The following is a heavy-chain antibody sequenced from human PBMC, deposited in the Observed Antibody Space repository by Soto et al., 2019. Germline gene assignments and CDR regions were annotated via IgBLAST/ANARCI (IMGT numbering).Heavy chain of an antibody. CDR1: GFTFSSYS. D-gene: IGHD2-2*01. V-gene: IGHV3-21*01. Sequence: GGSLRLSCAASGFTFSSYSMNWVRQAPGKGLEWVSSISSSSSYIYYADSVKGRFTISRDNAKNSLYLQMNSLRAEDTAVYYCARERKVVPAPDHDAFDIWGQGTMVTVSS. CDR2: ISSSSSYI. J-gene: IGHJ3*02. CDR3: ARERKVVPAPDHDAFDI.